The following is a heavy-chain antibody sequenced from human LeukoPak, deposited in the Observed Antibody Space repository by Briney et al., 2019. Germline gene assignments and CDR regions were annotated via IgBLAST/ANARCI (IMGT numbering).Heavy chain of an antibody. CDR1: GGSVSSGSYY. Sequence: PSETLSLTCTVSGGSVSSGSYYWSWIRQPPGKGLEWIGYIYYSGRTNYNPSLKSRVTVSIDTSKNQFSLKLNSVTAADTAVYYCARATRGYSSGPIDCWGQGTLVTVSS. D-gene: IGHD6-19*01. CDR2: IYYSGRT. J-gene: IGHJ4*02. V-gene: IGHV4-61*01. CDR3: ARATRGYSSGPIDC.